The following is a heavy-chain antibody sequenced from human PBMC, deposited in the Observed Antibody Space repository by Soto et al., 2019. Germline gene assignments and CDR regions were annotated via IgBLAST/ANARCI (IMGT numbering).Heavy chain of an antibody. J-gene: IGHJ4*02. V-gene: IGHV3-23*01. D-gene: IGHD2-15*01. CDR3: AKVACSGGGCYSVDY. CDR1: GFAFRPYA. CDR2: ISGSGVVA. Sequence: LALSCAASGFAFRPYAVTWFRQVPRKGLEWVSGISGSGVVAAYADSAKGQFTIFRDNSKNTWYLQMNSLRGEDTALYYCAKVACSGGGCYSVDYWGQGTMVTVSS.